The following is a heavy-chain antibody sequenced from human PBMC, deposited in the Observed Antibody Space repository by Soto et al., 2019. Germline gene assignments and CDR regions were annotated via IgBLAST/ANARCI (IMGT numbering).Heavy chain of an antibody. V-gene: IGHV3-11*06. CDR3: VRGGGGGLFDP. J-gene: IGHJ5*02. D-gene: IGHD2-15*01. CDR2: ISPGSRYP. CDR1: AFTFGDSY. Sequence: GGSLRLSCAGSAFTFGDSYMSWIRQAPGKGLEWLSYISPGSRYPAYADSVKGRFTISRDNAKRSLYLQMMSLTAEDTAIYYCVRGGGGGLFDPWGQGTMVTVSS.